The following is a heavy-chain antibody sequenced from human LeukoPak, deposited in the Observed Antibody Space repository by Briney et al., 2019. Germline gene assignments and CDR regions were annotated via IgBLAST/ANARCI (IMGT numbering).Heavy chain of an antibody. CDR3: ASGRTIITPGDY. J-gene: IGHJ4*02. Sequence: PGESLKISCKGSGYRFTSYWIGWVRQLPGKGLEWMGIIYPGDSDTRYSPSFQGQVTISADESITTAYLQWSSLKASDTAMYYCASGRTIITPGDYWGQGTLVTVSS. V-gene: IGHV5-51*01. D-gene: IGHD4-23*01. CDR2: IYPGDSDT. CDR1: GYRFTSYW.